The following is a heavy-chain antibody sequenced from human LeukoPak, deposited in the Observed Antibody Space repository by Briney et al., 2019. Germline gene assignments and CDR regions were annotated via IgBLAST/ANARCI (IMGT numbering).Heavy chain of an antibody. D-gene: IGHD4-17*01. J-gene: IGHJ4*02. CDR2: MNPNSGNT. V-gene: IGHV1-8*01. Sequence: GASVKVSCKASGYTFTSYDINWVRQATGQGLEWMGSMNPNSGNTGYAQKFQGRVTMTRNTSISTAYMELSSLRSEDTAVYYCASAPKRLATVTTYYYFDYWGQGTLVTVSS. CDR3: ASAPKRLATVTTYYYFDY. CDR1: GYTFTSYD.